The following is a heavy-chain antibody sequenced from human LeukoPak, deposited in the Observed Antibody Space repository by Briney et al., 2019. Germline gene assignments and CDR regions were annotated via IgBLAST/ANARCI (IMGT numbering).Heavy chain of an antibody. V-gene: IGHV4-38-2*02. J-gene: IGHJ4*02. D-gene: IGHD3-22*01. CDR1: GYSISTLAN. Sequence: SETLSLICTVSGYSISTLANWGWIRQSPGKGLEWVASNHGGSTYYNPSLRGRVTISMDTSKNQISLKLTSVTAADTAVYYCAREKALIDHYDFTGYDWEYWGQGSLVIVSS. CDR2: NHGGST. CDR3: AREKALIDHYDFTGYDWEY.